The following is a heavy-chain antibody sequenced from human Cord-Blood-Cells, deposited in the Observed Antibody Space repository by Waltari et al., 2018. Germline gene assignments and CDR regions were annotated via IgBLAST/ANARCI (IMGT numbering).Heavy chain of an antibody. D-gene: IGHD6-19*01. V-gene: IGHV1-18*01. CDR3: ARGGRWLVADAFDI. CDR2: ISAYNGNT. CDR1: GYTFTSYG. J-gene: IGHJ3*02. Sequence: QVQLMQSGDEVKKPGAFVTVPCTAYGYTFTSYGFSWVRQAPGQGLEWMGWISAYNGNTNYAQKLQGRVTMTTDTSTSTAYMELRSLRSDDTAVYYCARGGRWLVADAFDIWGQGTMVTVSS.